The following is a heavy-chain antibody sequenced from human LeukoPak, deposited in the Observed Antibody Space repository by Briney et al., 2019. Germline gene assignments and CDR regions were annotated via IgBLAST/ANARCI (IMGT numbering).Heavy chain of an antibody. Sequence: GGSLRLSCAASGFTFSSYAMSWVRQAPGEGLEWVSAISGSGGSTYYADSVKGRFTISRDNSKNTLYLQMNSLRAEDTAVYYCAKEYCSSTSCYAYFDYWGQGTLVTVSS. CDR2: ISGSGGST. CDR1: GFTFSSYA. V-gene: IGHV3-23*01. D-gene: IGHD2-2*01. CDR3: AKEYCSSTSCYAYFDY. J-gene: IGHJ4*02.